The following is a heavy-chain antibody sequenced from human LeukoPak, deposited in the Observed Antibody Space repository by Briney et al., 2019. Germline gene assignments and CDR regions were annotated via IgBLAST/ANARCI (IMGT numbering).Heavy chain of an antibody. V-gene: IGHV1-8*01. CDR3: VRGRFIAGAGD. CDR1: GFTLTIYD. J-gene: IGHJ1*01. Sequence: ASVKVSCKTSGFTLTIYDINWVRQATGQGLEWMGWMNGNSGDTGYAQKFQGRVTMTRNTSISTAYMELSNLRSEDTAVYYCVRGRFIAGAGDWGQGTPVTVLS. CDR2: MNGNSGDT. D-gene: IGHD1-26*01.